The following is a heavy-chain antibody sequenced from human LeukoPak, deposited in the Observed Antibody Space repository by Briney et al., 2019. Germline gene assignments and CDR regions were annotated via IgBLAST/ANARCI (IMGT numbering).Heavy chain of an antibody. V-gene: IGHV3-21*04. D-gene: IGHD1-26*01. J-gene: IGHJ4*02. Sequence: GGSLRLSCAASGFTFSSYAMSWVRQAPGKGLEWVSSISSSSSYIYYADSVKGRFTISRDNAKNSLYLQMNSLTTEDTALYYCAKARWEPNFDYWGQGTLVTVSS. CDR3: AKARWEPNFDY. CDR1: GFTFSSYA. CDR2: ISSSSSYI.